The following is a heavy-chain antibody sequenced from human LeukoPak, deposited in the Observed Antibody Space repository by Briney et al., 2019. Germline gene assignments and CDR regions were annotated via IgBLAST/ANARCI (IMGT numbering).Heavy chain of an antibody. CDR2: ISGSGGNT. CDR3: AKDIRDYEVLTGSGGIDY. Sequence: GGSLRLSCAASGFTFRNYAMTWVRQAPGKGLEWVSGISGSGGNTYYADSLRGRFTISRDNSKSTLFLQMNSLRAEDTAVYFCAKDIRDYEVLTGSGGIDYWGQGTLVTVDS. J-gene: IGHJ4*02. V-gene: IGHV3-23*01. D-gene: IGHD3-9*01. CDR1: GFTFRNYA.